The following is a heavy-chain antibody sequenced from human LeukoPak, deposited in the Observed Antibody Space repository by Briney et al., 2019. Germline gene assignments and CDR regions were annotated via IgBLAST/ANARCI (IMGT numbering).Heavy chain of an antibody. CDR2: ISSSSSTI. Sequence: GRSLRLSCAASAFTFSSDSMNWVRQAPGKGLEWVSYISSSSSTIYYADSVKGRFTISRDNDKNSLYLQLNSLRAEDTAVYYCARDFHRRLYDSSAYHPYWGQGTLVTVSS. D-gene: IGHD3-22*01. CDR3: ARDFHRRLYDSSAYHPY. V-gene: IGHV3-48*01. J-gene: IGHJ4*02. CDR1: AFTFSSDS.